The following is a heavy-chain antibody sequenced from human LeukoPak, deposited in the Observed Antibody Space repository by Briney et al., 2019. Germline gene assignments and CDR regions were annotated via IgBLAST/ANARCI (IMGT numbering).Heavy chain of an antibody. D-gene: IGHD6-13*01. V-gene: IGHV1-18*01. CDR2: ISAYNGNT. CDR3: ARDSSSWSHAEYFQH. J-gene: IGHJ1*01. CDR1: GYTFSNYG. Sequence: ASVKVSCKASGYTFSNYGITWVRQAPGQGLEWMGWISAYNGNTNYAQKLQGRVTMTTDTSTSTAYRELMSLRSEDQAVYYCARDSSSWSHAEYFQHWGQGTLVNGSS.